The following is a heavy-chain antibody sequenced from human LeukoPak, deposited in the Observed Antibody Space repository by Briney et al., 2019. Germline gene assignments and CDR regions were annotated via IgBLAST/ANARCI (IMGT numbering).Heavy chain of an antibody. CDR1: GGSISSGGYY. Sequence: PSETLSLTCTVSGGSISSGGYYWSWIRQPPGKGLEWIGYIYHSGSTYYNPSLKSRVTISVDRSKNQFSLKLSSVTAADTAVYYCATTGGIQLFHDYWGQGTLVTVSS. V-gene: IGHV4-30-2*01. CDR3: ATTGGIQLFHDY. CDR2: IYHSGST. J-gene: IGHJ4*02. D-gene: IGHD5-18*01.